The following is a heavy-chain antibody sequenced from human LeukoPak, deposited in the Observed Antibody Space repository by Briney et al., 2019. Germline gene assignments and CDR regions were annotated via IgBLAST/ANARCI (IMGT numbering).Heavy chain of an antibody. CDR1: GYTFTSYG. Sequence: GASVKVSCKASGYTFTSYGISWVRQAPGQGLEWMGWISAYNGNTNYAQKLQGRVTMTTDTSTSTAYMELRSLRSDDTAVYYCARDLSAYYDFWSGSLAMDVWGKGTTVTVSS. D-gene: IGHD3-3*01. CDR3: ARDLSAYYDFWSGSLAMDV. V-gene: IGHV1-18*01. J-gene: IGHJ6*03. CDR2: ISAYNGNT.